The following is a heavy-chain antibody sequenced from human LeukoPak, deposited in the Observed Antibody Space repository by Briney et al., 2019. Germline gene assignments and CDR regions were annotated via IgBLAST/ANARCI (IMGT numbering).Heavy chain of an antibody. J-gene: IGHJ4*02. Sequence: SETLSLTCTVSSGSISTSNYYWGWVRQPPGKALEWIGNIFYSGSTYYSPSLKSRVTLSVDTSKNQFSLKLSSVTAADTAVYYCARSRGWLQSHPLGYWGQGTLVTVSS. D-gene: IGHD5-24*01. CDR1: SGSISTSNYY. CDR3: ARSRGWLQSHPLGY. CDR2: IFYSGST. V-gene: IGHV4-39*07.